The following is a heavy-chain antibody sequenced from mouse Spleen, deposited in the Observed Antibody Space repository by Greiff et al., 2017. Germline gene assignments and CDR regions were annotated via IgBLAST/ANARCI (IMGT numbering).Heavy chain of an antibody. V-gene: IGHV1-52*01. J-gene: IGHJ1*01. CDR3: ARTDDYDEGAYWYFDV. Sequence: VQLQQPGAELVRPGSSVKLSCKASGYTFTSYWMHWVKQRPIQGLEWIGNIDPSDSETHYNQKFKDKATLTVDKSSSTAYMQLSSLTSEDSAVYYCARTDDYDEGAYWYFDVWGAGTTVTVSS. CDR1: GYTFTSYW. D-gene: IGHD2-4*01. CDR2: IDPSDSET.